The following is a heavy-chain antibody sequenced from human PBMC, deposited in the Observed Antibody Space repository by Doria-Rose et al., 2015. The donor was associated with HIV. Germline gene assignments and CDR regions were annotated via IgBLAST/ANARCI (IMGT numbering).Heavy chain of an antibody. D-gene: IGHD6-13*01. V-gene: IGHV2-26*01. Sequence: VLVEPTETLTLTCTVSGVSLSSPGMGVSWIRQPPGKALEWLANIFSDDERSYKTSLKSRLTISRGTSKSQVVLTMTDMDPVDTATYYCARIKSSRWYHKYYFDFWGQGTLVIVSA. CDR3: ARIKSSRWYHKYYFDF. CDR2: IFSDDER. CDR1: GVSLSSPGMG. J-gene: IGHJ4*02.